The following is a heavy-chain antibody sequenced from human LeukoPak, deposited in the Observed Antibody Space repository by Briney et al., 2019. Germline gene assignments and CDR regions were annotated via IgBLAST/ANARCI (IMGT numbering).Heavy chain of an antibody. Sequence: ASVKVSCKASGYIFTSYAMNWVRQAPGQGLEWMGWINTNTGNPTYAQGFTGRFVFSLDTSVSTAYLQISSLKAEDTAVYYCARLSNDYDSSGYHIDHWGQGTLVTVSS. V-gene: IGHV7-4-1*02. J-gene: IGHJ4*02. CDR2: INTNTGNP. D-gene: IGHD3-22*01. CDR3: ARLSNDYDSSGYHIDH. CDR1: GYIFTSYA.